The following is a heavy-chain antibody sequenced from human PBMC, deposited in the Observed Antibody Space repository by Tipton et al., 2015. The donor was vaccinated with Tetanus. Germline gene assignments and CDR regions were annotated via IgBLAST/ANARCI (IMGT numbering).Heavy chain of an antibody. J-gene: IGHJ4*02. CDR1: GGSIRSGDYS. V-gene: IGHV4-61*08. Sequence: TLSLTCTVSGGSIRSGDYSWNWIRQPPGKGLEWLAYISPSGRTNSNYPLKSRITISQDKSKNQFSLKLTSVTAADTAVYYCGRANNEFPKKGPFDYWGQGALVLVSS. D-gene: IGHD1-1*01. CDR3: GRANNEFPKKGPFDY. CDR2: ISPSGRT.